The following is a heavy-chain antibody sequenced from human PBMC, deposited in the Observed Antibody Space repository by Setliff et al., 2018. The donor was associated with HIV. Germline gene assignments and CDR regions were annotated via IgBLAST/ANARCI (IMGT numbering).Heavy chain of an antibody. CDR2: ISYDGSNK. CDR1: GFTFSSYA. V-gene: IGHV3-30*04. CDR3: AKGRYGGYDWGTLDI. J-gene: IGHJ3*02. D-gene: IGHD5-12*01. Sequence: GGSLRLSCAASGFTFSSYAIHCVRQAPGRGLEWVAVISYDGSNKFYADSVKGRFTISRGNSKNTLYLQMNSLRVEDTAVYYCAKGRYGGYDWGTLDIWGQGTVVTVSS.